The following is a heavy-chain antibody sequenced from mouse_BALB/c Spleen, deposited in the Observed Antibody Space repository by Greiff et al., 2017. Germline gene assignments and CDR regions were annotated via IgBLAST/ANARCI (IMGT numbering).Heavy chain of an antibody. D-gene: IGHD2-4*01. V-gene: IGHV3-2*02. CDR2: ISYSGST. CDR1: GYSITSDYA. CDR3: ASGLNFDY. Sequence: VQLQQSGPGLVKPSQSLSLTCTVTGYSITSDYAWNWIRQFPGNKLEWMGYISYSGSTSYNPSLKSRISITRDTSKNQFFLQLNSVTTEDTATYYCASGLNFDYWGQGTTLTVSS. J-gene: IGHJ2*01.